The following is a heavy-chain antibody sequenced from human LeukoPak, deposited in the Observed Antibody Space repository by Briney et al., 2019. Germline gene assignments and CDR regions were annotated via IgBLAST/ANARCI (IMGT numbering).Heavy chain of an antibody. V-gene: IGHV5-51*01. D-gene: IGHD3-3*01. CDR3: ARLTNTIFGVVIITTCFDY. CDR2: IYPGDSDT. J-gene: IGHJ4*02. CDR1: GYSFTSYW. Sequence: GESLQISCKGSGYSFTSYWIGWVRQMPGKGLEWMGIIYPGDSDTRYSPSFQGQVTISADKSISTAYLQWSSLKASDTAMYYCARLTNTIFGVVIITTCFDYWGQGTLVTVSS.